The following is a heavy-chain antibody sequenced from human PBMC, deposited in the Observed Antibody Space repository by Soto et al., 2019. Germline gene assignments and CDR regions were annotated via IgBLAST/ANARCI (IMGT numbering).Heavy chain of an antibody. J-gene: IGHJ4*02. Sequence: EVQLVESGGGLVQPGGSLRLSCAASGFTFSSYWMSWVRQAPGKGLEWVANIKQDGSEKYYVDSVKGRFTISRDNAKNSLYLQMNSLRAEDTAVYYCARGYSSPNCGGDCSFFDYWGQGTLVTVSS. CDR1: GFTFSSYW. D-gene: IGHD2-21*02. CDR3: ARGYSSPNCGGDCSFFDY. CDR2: IKQDGSEK. V-gene: IGHV3-7*05.